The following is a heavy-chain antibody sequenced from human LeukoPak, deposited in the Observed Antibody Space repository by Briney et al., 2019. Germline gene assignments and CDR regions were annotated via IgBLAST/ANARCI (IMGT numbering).Heavy chain of an antibody. CDR2: ISHSGNT. D-gene: IGHD1-1*01. Sequence: SGTLSLTCAVSGXSISSTTWWSWVRQPPGKGLEWIGEISHSGNTNYNPSLESRVTMFVDNSKNQFSLQLTSVTAADTAVYFCARVTGTTPFDCWGQGTLVTVSS. CDR1: GXSISSTTW. J-gene: IGHJ4*02. CDR3: ARVTGTTPFDC. V-gene: IGHV4-4*02.